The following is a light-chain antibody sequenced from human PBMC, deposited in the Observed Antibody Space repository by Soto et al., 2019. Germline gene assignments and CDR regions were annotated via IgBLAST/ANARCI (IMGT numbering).Light chain of an antibody. CDR1: QYINTR. Sequence: EIVLTQSLATLSSFPGERVTLSCRASQYINTRLAWYQHRPGQAPRLLIYQNSIRAAGIPARFSASGSGTDFTLTISDLQPEDFALYYCHQRQSWPRTFGQGTKVDLK. CDR3: HQRQSWPRT. V-gene: IGKV3-11*01. J-gene: IGKJ1*01. CDR2: QNS.